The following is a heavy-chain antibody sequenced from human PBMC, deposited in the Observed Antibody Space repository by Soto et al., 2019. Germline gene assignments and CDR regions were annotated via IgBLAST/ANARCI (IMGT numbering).Heavy chain of an antibody. D-gene: IGHD4-4*01. V-gene: IGHV4-59*01. Sequence: SETLSLTCTVSGGSISSYYWSWIRQPPGKGLEWIGYIYYSGSTNYNPSLKSRVTISVDTSKNQFSLKLSSVTAADTAVYYCARDHDNSNYGTRGCFDPWGQGTRVTVSS. CDR1: GGSISSYY. CDR3: ARDHDNSNYGTRGCFDP. J-gene: IGHJ5*02. CDR2: IYYSGST.